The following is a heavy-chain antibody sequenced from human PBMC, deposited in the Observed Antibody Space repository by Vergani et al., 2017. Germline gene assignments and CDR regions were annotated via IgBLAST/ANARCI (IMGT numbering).Heavy chain of an antibody. CDR3: ARDSGGALGYFLGVY. J-gene: IGHJ4*02. Sequence: EVQLVESGGGLVQPGGSLRLSCAASGFTFSSYSMNWVRQAPGKGLEWVSYISSSSSTIYYADSVKRRFTISRDNAKNSLDLQMNSLRDEDTAVYYCARDSGGALGYFLGVYWGQGTLVTVSP. CDR1: GFTFSSYS. V-gene: IGHV3-48*02. D-gene: IGHD6-25*01. CDR2: ISSSSSTI.